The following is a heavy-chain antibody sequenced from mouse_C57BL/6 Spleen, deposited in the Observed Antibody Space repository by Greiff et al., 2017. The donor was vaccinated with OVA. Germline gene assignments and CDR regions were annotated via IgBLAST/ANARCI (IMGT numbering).Heavy chain of an antibody. CDR1: GYTFTSYD. CDR3: ATDDPSFAY. D-gene: IGHD6-1*01. V-gene: IGHV1-85*01. J-gene: IGHJ3*01. Sequence: VMLVESGPELVKPGASVKLSCKASGYTFTSYDINWVKQRPGQGLEWIGWIYPRDGSTKYNEKFKGKATLTVDTSSSTAYMELHSLTSEDSAVYFCATDDPSFAYWGQGTLVTVSA. CDR2: IYPRDGST.